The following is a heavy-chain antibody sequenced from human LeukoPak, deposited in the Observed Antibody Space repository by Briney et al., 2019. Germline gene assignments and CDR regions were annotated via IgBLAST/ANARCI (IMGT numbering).Heavy chain of an antibody. CDR2: IRSKAYGGTT. Sequence: GGSLRLSCTASGFTFGDYAMSWFRQAPGKGLEWVGLIRSKAYGGTTEYAASVKGRFTISRDDSKSIAYLQMNSLKTEDTAVYYCTRDGENYYDSSGYSHWGQGTLVTVSS. J-gene: IGHJ4*02. CDR1: GFTFGDYA. D-gene: IGHD3-22*01. CDR3: TRDGENYYDSSGYSH. V-gene: IGHV3-49*03.